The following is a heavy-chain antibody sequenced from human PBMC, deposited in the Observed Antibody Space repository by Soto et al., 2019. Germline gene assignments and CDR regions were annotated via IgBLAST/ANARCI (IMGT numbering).Heavy chain of an antibody. J-gene: IGHJ4*02. D-gene: IGHD1-1*01. CDR2: IYYSGRT. V-gene: IGHV4-30-4*01. CDR1: GGSISSGDYY. Sequence: QVQLQESGPGLVKPSQTLSLTCTVSGGSISSGDYYWSWIRQPPGKGLEWIGYIYYSGRTYYNPSLKSRVTISVDTSKNQFSLKLSSVTAADTAVYYCARDAVGNSNNSPFDYWGQGTLVTVSS. CDR3: ARDAVGNSNNSPFDY.